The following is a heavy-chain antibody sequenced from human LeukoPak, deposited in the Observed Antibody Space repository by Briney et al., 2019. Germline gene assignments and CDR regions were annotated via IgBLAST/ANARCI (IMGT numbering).Heavy chain of an antibody. CDR3: SKVGASFYDGMDV. V-gene: IGHV3-23*01. CDR1: GFTYSNFA. Sequence: PGGSLRLSCAASGFTYSNFAMRWVRQAPGKGLEWVSLIAASGESTYYAESVKGRFTIYRDNSKNTLYLQMNSLRAEDTALYYCSKVGASFYDGMDVWGQGTTVTVSS. CDR2: IAASGEST. D-gene: IGHD1-1*01. J-gene: IGHJ6*02.